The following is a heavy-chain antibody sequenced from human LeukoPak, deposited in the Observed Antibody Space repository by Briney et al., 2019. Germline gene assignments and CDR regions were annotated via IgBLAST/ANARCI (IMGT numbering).Heavy chain of an antibody. Sequence: SETLSLTCAVYGGSFSGYYWSWIRQPPGKGLEWIGEINHSGSTNYNPSPKSRVTISVDTSKNQFSLKLSSVTAADTAVYYCARGRATSLWRVIRYYMDVWGKGTTVTVSS. J-gene: IGHJ6*03. CDR3: ARGRATSLWRVIRYYMDV. CDR2: INHSGST. D-gene: IGHD1-26*01. V-gene: IGHV4-34*01. CDR1: GGSFSGYY.